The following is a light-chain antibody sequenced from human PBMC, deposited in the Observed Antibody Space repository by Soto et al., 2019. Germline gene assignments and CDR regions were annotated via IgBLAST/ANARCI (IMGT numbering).Light chain of an antibody. CDR3: QQYDNLPLT. Sequence: IQMTQSPSSLSASIGDRVTITCQVSHDIRNSLNWYQQTPGKPPKLLISDASNLELGVPSKFSGTGFGTDFSFTIINLQPEDIATYYCQQYDNLPLTFGGGTKVEIK. V-gene: IGKV1-33*01. CDR2: DAS. J-gene: IGKJ4*01. CDR1: HDIRNS.